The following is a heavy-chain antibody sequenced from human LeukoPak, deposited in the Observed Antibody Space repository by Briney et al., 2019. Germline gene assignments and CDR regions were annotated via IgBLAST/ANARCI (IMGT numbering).Heavy chain of an antibody. D-gene: IGHD2-15*01. J-gene: IGHJ4*02. CDR2: IYPGDSDT. CDR1: GYSFTSYW. V-gene: IGHV5-51*01. Sequence: GESLKISCKGSGYSFTSYWIGWVRQMPGKGLEWVGIIYPGDSDTRYSPSFQGQVTISADKSISTAYLQWSSLNASDTAMYYRSRRVDSGTRQSLCLGFCSGVYWQRPFLIDFGGQGTLVTVSS. CDR3: SRRVDSGTRQSLCLGFCSGVYWQRPFLIDF.